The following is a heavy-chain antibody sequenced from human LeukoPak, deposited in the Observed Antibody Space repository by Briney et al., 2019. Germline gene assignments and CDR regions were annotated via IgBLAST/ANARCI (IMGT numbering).Heavy chain of an antibody. J-gene: IGHJ6*02. CDR1: GFTFSSYE. D-gene: IGHD6-19*01. CDR3: ARYSSARYGMDV. Sequence: GGSLRLSRAASGFTFSSYEMNWVRQAPGKGLEWVSYVSSSGSTIYYADSVKGRFTISRDNAKNSLYLQMNSLRAEDTAVYYCARYSSARYGMDVWGQGTTVTVSS. V-gene: IGHV3-48*03. CDR2: VSSSGSTI.